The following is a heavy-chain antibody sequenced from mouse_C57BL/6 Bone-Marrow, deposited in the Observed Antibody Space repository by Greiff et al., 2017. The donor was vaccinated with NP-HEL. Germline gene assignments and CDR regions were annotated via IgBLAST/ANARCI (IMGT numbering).Heavy chain of an antibody. CDR1: GYTFTSYW. D-gene: IGHD1-1*01. CDR3: ARSYYGSSYGFAY. Sequence: QVQLQQSGAELVKPGASVKLSCKASGYTFTSYWMHWVKQRPGQGLEWIGMIHPNSGSTNYNEKFKSKATLTVDKSSSTAYMQLSSLTSEDSAVYYCARSYYGSSYGFAYWGQGTLDTVSA. V-gene: IGHV1-64*01. CDR2: IHPNSGST. J-gene: IGHJ3*01.